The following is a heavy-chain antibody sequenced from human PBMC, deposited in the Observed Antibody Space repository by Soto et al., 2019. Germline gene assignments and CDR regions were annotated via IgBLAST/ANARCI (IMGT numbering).Heavy chain of an antibody. CDR1: GFTFSSYS. Sequence: EVQLVESGGGLVQPGGSLRLSCAASGFTFSSYSMNWVRQAPGKGLEWVSYSSSSSRTIDYADSVKCRFTISRDNAKNSLYLQMNSLRAEDTAVYYCARHPERIAQIGWFDPWGQGTLVTVSS. D-gene: IGHD6-13*01. V-gene: IGHV3-48*01. CDR2: SSSSSRTI. J-gene: IGHJ5*02. CDR3: ARHPERIAQIGWFDP.